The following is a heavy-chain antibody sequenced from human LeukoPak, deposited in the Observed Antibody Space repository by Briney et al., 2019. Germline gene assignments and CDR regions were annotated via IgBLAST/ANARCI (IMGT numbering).Heavy chain of an antibody. V-gene: IGHV3-7*01. CDR2: IKQGGNEK. CDR3: AREGQQVVPSYYYYYMGV. CDR1: GFTFSSYW. D-gene: IGHD6-6*01. Sequence: GGSLRLSCAASGFTFSSYWMSWVRQAPGKGLEWVANIKQGGNEKYYVDSVKGRFTISRDNAKSSLYLQMNSLRAEDTAIYYCAREGQQVVPSYYYYYMGVWGKGTTVTVSS. J-gene: IGHJ6*03.